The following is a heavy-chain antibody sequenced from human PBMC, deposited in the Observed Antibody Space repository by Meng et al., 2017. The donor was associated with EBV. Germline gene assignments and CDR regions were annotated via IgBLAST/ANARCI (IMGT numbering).Heavy chain of an antibody. J-gene: IGHJ5*02. CDR2: IYYSGST. V-gene: IGHV4-61*01. CDR3: ARGRYYGAYFWIDP. CDR1: GGSVSSGSYY. D-gene: IGHD4-17*01. Sequence: GQQRESGPGLVKPWETLPLPCTVRGGSVSSGSYYWGWIRQPPGAGLEWIGYIYYSGSTNYNPSLKSRVTISVDTSKNQFSLKLSSVTAADTAVYYCARGRYYGAYFWIDPWGQGTLVTVSS.